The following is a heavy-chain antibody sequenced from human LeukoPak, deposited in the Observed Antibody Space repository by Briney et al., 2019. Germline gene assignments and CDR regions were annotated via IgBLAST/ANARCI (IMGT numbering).Heavy chain of an antibody. D-gene: IGHD6-19*01. CDR3: ARGVRSGWFCDAFDI. J-gene: IGHJ3*02. CDR2: IYYSGST. V-gene: IGHV4-59*12. CDR1: GGSISSYY. Sequence: SETLSLTCTVSGGSISSYYWSWIRQPPGKGLEWIGYIYYSGSTYYNPSLKSRVTISVDTSKNQFSLKLSSVTAADTAVYYCARGVRSGWFCDAFDIWGQGTMVTVSS.